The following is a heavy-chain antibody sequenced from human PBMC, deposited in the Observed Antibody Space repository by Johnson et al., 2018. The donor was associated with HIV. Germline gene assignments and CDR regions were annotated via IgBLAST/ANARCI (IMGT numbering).Heavy chain of an antibody. Sequence: QVQLLESGGGVVQPGGSLRLSCAASGFAFSSYGMHWVRQAPGKGLEWVAFIRYDGSNKYYGDSVKGRFTISRDNSKNTLYLQMNSLRAEDTAVYYCAKVRRAYYEDAFDIWGQGTMVTVSS. J-gene: IGHJ3*02. CDR1: GFAFSSYG. V-gene: IGHV3-30*02. D-gene: IGHD3-22*01. CDR2: IRYDGSNK. CDR3: AKVRRAYYEDAFDI.